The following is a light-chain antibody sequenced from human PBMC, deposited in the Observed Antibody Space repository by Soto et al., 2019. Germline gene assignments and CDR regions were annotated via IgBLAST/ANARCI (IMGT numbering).Light chain of an antibody. Sequence: QSALTQPASVSGSPGQSITTSCTGTSDDVGAFNYVSWYQQHPGKAPKLMIFEVSRRPSGVSNRFSGSKSGNTASLTISGLQAEDEADYYCTSYASSVNYVFGTGTKLTVL. CDR3: TSYASSVNYV. V-gene: IGLV2-14*01. CDR2: EVS. J-gene: IGLJ1*01. CDR1: SDDVGAFNY.